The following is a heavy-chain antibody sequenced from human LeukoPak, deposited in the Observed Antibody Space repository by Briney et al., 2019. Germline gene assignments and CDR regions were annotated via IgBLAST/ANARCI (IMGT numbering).Heavy chain of an antibody. CDR1: GYTFTSYY. CDR3: ARYCSSTSCYEGGRYFDY. CDR2: INPSGGST. Sequence: EASVKVSCKASGYTFTSYYMHWVRQAPGQGLEWMGIINPSGGSTSYAQKFQGRVTMTRDMSTSTVYMELSSLRSEDTAVYYCARYCSSTSCYEGGRYFDYWGQGTLVTVSS. V-gene: IGHV1-46*01. J-gene: IGHJ4*02. D-gene: IGHD2-2*01.